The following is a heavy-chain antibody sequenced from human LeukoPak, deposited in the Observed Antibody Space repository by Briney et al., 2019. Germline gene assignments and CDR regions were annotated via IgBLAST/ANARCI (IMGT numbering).Heavy chain of an antibody. J-gene: IGHJ6*03. V-gene: IGHV4-4*02. CDR3: ARARGYCSGGSCSNYYYYYMDV. CDR2: IYHSGST. Sequence: PSGTLSLTCAVSGGSISSSNWWSWVRQPPGKGLEWIGEIYHSGSTNYNPSLKSRVTISVDKSKNQFSLKLSSVTAADTAVYYCARARGYCSGGSCSNYYYYYMDVWGKGTTVTISS. D-gene: IGHD2-15*01. CDR1: GGSISSSNW.